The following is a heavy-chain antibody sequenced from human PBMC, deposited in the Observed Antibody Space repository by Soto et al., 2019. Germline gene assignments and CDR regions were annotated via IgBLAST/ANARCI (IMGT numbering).Heavy chain of an antibody. J-gene: IGHJ6*03. D-gene: IGHD3-3*01. Sequence: EVQLVESGGGLVQPGGSLRLSCAASGFTFSSYWMSWVRQATGKGLEWVANIKQDGSEKYYVDSVQGRFTISRDNANNSLYLQMNSLRAKDTAVYYCARDIPQLRFFEWLSEQDYMVVWGKGTTVTVSS. CDR1: GFTFSSYW. CDR3: ARDIPQLRFFEWLSEQDYMVV. CDR2: IKQDGSEK. V-gene: IGHV3-7*01.